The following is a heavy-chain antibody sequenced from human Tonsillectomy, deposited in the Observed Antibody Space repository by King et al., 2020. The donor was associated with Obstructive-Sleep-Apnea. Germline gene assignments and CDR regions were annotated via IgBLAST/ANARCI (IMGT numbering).Heavy chain of an antibody. Sequence: VQLPQWGAGLLKPSETLSLTCAVYGGSFSGYYWSWIRQPPGKGLEWIGEINHSGSTNYNPSLKSRVTISVDTSKNQFSLKLSSVTAADTAVYYCASRGRITIFGVVHTRGGQFDYWGQGTLVTVSS. V-gene: IGHV4-34*01. J-gene: IGHJ4*02. CDR3: ASRGRITIFGVVHTRGGQFDY. CDR2: INHSGST. CDR1: GGSFSGYY. D-gene: IGHD3-3*01.